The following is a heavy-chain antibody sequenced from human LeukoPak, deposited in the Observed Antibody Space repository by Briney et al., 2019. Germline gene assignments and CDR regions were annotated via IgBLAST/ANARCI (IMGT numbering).Heavy chain of an antibody. J-gene: IGHJ4*02. CDR3: ARGSVGFDY. CDR2: ISSSSSYI. V-gene: IGHV3-21*01. Sequence: GGSLRLSCAASGFTFSSYSMNWVRQAPGKGLEWVSSISSSSSYIYYAGSVKGRFTISRDNAKNSLYLQMNSLRAEDTAVYYCARGSVGFDYWGQGTLVTVSS. CDR1: GFTFSSYS.